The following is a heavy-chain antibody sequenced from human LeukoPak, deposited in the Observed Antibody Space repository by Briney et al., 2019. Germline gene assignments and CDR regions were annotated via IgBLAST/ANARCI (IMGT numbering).Heavy chain of an antibody. Sequence: SETLSLTCTVSGGSITSGSYYWGWLRRPPGKGLEWIGAIYYTGATYYNPSLKSRVTISADTSKNQFSLRLTSVTAADTAVYYCARRGDYWGQGILVTVSS. V-gene: IGHV4-39*01. D-gene: IGHD3-16*01. CDR3: ARRGDY. J-gene: IGHJ4*02. CDR1: GGSITSGSYY. CDR2: IYYTGAT.